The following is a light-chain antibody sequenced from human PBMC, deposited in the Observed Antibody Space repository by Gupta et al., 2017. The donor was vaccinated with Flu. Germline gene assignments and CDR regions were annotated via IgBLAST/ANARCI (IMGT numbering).Light chain of an antibody. V-gene: IGLV3-1*01. CDR3: QVWHSATV. Sequence: VSPGQTANITCSGDKLGDKYVCWYRQKPGQSPVLVMYQDRKRPSGIPERYSGSNSANTATLTISGTQAMDEADYYCQVWHSATVFGTGTKVTVL. CDR2: QDR. CDR1: KLGDKY. J-gene: IGLJ1*01.